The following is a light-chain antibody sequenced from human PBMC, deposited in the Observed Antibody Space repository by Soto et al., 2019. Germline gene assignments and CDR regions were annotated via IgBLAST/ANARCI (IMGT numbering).Light chain of an antibody. CDR2: KAS. V-gene: IGKV1-5*03. CDR3: QQYHRSFPIP. J-gene: IGKJ1*01. CDR1: QSIRSW. Sequence: DFQMTQSPPLLPASIGDRVTITCRASQSIRSWLAWYQQKPGKAPKLLMSKASTLESGVPSRFAGRGSGTECTLTISSLQPEDFATYEFQQYHRSFPIPFGQGTKVEMK.